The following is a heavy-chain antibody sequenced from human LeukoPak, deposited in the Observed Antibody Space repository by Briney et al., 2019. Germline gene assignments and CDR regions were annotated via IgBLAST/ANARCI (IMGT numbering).Heavy chain of an antibody. D-gene: IGHD6-13*01. V-gene: IGHV3-23*01. CDR2: ISGSGGST. J-gene: IGHJ4*02. CDR3: AKLANIAAAGTTLHDY. CDR1: GFTFSSYG. Sequence: QTGGSLRLSCAASGFTFSSYGMSWVRQAPGKGLEWVSAISGSGGSTYHADSVKGRFTISRDNSKNTLYLQMNSLRAEDTAVYYCAKLANIAAAGTTLHDYWGQGTLVTVSS.